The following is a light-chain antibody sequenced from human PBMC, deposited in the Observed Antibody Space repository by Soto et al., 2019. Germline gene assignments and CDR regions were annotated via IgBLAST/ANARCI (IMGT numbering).Light chain of an antibody. CDR2: GAS. CDR1: QSLSSTY. CDR3: QQYGSS. J-gene: IGKJ1*01. V-gene: IGKV3-20*01. Sequence: EVVLTQSPGTLSLSPGERATLSCRASQSLSSTYLAWYQQKPGQAPRLLIYGASGRATGIPDRFSGSGSGTDFTLTVSRLEPEDFAVYYCQQYGSSFGQGTKVEIK.